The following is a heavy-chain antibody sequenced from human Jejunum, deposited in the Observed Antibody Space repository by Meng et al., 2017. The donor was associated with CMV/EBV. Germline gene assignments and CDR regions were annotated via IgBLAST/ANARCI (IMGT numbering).Heavy chain of an antibody. CDR1: AFIYSNEA. Sequence: SCAASAFIYSNEAMNWLRQAPGKGLEWVASLNGADSHYAESVKGRFTISRDNSKNTLYLQLSSLRVEDTAVYYCARIRSSPGGGDWGQGTQVTVSS. V-gene: IGHV3-23*01. J-gene: IGHJ4*02. CDR2: LNGADS. D-gene: IGHD2-15*01. CDR3: ARIRSSPGGGD.